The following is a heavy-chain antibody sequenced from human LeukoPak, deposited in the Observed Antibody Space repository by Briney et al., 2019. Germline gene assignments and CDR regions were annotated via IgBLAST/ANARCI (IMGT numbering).Heavy chain of an antibody. CDR2: ISGSGGST. D-gene: IGHD3-10*01. CDR1: GFTFSSYA. Sequence: AGSLRLSCAASGFTFSSYAMSWVRQAPGKGLEWVSAISGSGGSTYYADSVKGRFTISRDNSKNTLYLQMNSLRAEDTAVYYCAKEGDTLVRGVIIPALFDYWGKGTLVTVSS. CDR3: AKEGDTLVRGVIIPALFDY. V-gene: IGHV3-23*01. J-gene: IGHJ4*02.